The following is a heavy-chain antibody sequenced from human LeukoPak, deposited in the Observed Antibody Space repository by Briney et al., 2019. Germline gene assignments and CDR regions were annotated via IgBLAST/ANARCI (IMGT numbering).Heavy chain of an antibody. Sequence: GGSLRLSCAASGLTFSSYALSWVRQAPGKGLEWVSAISGSWGSKYYADSVKGRFTISRDNSKNTLYLKMNRLSAEDTAVYYCAKDLDCSSTNCYPDYWGQGTLVTVSS. J-gene: IGHJ4*02. V-gene: IGHV3-23*01. D-gene: IGHD2-2*01. CDR1: GLTFSSYA. CDR2: ISGSWGSK. CDR3: AKDLDCSSTNCYPDY.